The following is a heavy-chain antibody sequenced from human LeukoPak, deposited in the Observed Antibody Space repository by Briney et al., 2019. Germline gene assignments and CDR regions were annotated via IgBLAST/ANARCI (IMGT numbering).Heavy chain of an antibody. CDR3: AKHNSVTHEPIDY. CDR1: GFTFSSYA. CDR2: ISGSRGST. J-gene: IGHJ4*02. Sequence: GGSLRLSCAASGFTFSSYAMSWVRQAPGKGLEWVSAISGSRGSTYYADSVKGRFTISRDNSKNTLYLQMNSLRAEDTAVYYCAKHNSVTHEPIDYWGQGTLVTVSS. V-gene: IGHV3-23*01. D-gene: IGHD4-17*01.